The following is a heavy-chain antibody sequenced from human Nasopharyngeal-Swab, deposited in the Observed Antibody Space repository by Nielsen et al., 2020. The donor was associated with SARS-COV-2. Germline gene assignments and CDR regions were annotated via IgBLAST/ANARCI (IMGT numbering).Heavy chain of an antibody. V-gene: IGHV4-31*03. J-gene: IGHJ4*02. D-gene: IGHD2-2*01. CDR2: IYYSGST. Sequence: SETLSLTCTVSGGSFSSAGYFWTWIRQHPGKGLEWIGYIYYSGSTYYNPSLKSRVTISVDTSKNHFSLKLSSVTAADTAVYFCARSMHCSSTSCRYYFDYWGQGTLVTVSS. CDR3: ARSMHCSSTSCRYYFDY. CDR1: GGSFSSAGYF.